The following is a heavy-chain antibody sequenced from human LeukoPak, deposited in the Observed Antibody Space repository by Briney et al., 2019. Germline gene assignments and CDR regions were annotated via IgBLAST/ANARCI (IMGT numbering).Heavy chain of an antibody. CDR1: GGSFSGYY. D-gene: IGHD2-2*01. V-gene: IGHV4-34*01. Sequence: SETLSLTCAVYGGSFSGYYWSWIRQPPGKGLEWIGEINHSGSTNYNPSLKSRVTISVDTSKNQFSLKLSSVTAADTAAYYCARGESIVVVPAAMPHFDYWGQGTLVTVSS. CDR2: INHSGST. J-gene: IGHJ4*02. CDR3: ARGESIVVVPAAMPHFDY.